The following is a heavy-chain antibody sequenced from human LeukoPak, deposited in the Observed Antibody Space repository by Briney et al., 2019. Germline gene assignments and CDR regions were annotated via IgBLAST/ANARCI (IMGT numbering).Heavy chain of an antibody. V-gene: IGHV3-7*01. CDR3: ARDRAVAGLFDN. CDR2: IKEDGGEQ. D-gene: IGHD6-19*01. J-gene: IGHJ4*02. Sequence: PGGSLRLPCAASGFTFSSYWMTWVRQTPGQGLEWVANIKEDGGEQNYVDSVEGRFTISRDNTKNSVFLQMNSLRAEDTAIYYCARDRAVAGLFDNWGQGTLVTVSS. CDR1: GFTFSSYW.